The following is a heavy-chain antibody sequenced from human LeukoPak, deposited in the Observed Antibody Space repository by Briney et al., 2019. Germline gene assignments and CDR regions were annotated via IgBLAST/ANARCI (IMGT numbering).Heavy chain of an antibody. CDR2: IKEDGSEK. V-gene: IGHV3-7*01. CDR1: GFTFSSYC. Sequence: GGSLRLSCAASGFTFSSYCMSWVRQAPGKGLEWVANIKEDGSEKYYVDSVKGRFTISRDSAKNSLYLQMNSLRAEDTAVYYCARGWFLGRRRYFDPWGQGTLVTVSS. J-gene: IGHJ5*02. D-gene: IGHD2-15*01. CDR3: ARGWFLGRRRYFDP.